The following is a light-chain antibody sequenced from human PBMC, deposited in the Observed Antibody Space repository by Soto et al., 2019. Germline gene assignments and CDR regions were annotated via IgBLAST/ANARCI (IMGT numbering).Light chain of an antibody. CDR2: RAS. J-gene: IGKJ3*01. CDR1: QSVSSSY. CDR3: QQHGSSPST. Sequence: EIVLTQSPVTMSLSPGERATLSCRAIQSVSSSYLAWYQQKPGQPPRLLIYRASRRPTGIPVRFSGSGSGTDFTLTISRLEPEDFATYYCQQHGSSPSTFGPGTKVYIK. V-gene: IGKV3-20*01.